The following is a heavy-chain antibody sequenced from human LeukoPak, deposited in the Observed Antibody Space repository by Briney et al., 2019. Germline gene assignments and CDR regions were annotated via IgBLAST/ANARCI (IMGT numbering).Heavy chain of an antibody. V-gene: IGHV1-69*01. J-gene: IGHJ6*04. Sequence: SSVKVSCKASGGTFSSYAISWVRQAPGQGLEWMGGIIPIFGTANYAQKFQGRVTITADESTSTAYMELSSLRSEDTAVYYCAPRYCSSTSCSRTKYYGMDVWGKGTTVTVSS. CDR2: IIPIFGTA. D-gene: IGHD2-2*01. CDR1: GGTFSSYA. CDR3: APRYCSSTSCSRTKYYGMDV.